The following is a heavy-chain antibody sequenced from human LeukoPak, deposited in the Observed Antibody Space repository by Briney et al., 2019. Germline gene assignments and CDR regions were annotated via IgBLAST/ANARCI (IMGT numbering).Heavy chain of an antibody. J-gene: IGHJ6*03. V-gene: IGHV7-4-1*02. Sequence: GASVEVSCKASGYTFTSYAMNWVRQAPGQGLEWMGWINTNTGNPTYAQGFTGRFVFSLDTSVSTAYLQISSLKAEDTAVYYCARRTHLPYYDFWSGYSNYYMDVWGKGTTVTVSS. D-gene: IGHD3-3*01. CDR2: INTNTGNP. CDR3: ARRTHLPYYDFWSGYSNYYMDV. CDR1: GYTFTSYA.